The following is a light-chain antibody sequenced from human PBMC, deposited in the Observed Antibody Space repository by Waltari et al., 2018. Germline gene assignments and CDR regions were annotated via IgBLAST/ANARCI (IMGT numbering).Light chain of an antibody. Sequence: DIQMTQSPSSLSASVGDRVTITCRASQSISSYLNWYKQQPEKAPKPLIYAASSFKSGVPSRFSGSGSGTDFTLTLSSLQPEDFATYYCQQSYSTLFTFGPGTKVDIK. CDR3: QQSYSTLFT. V-gene: IGKV1-39*01. CDR2: AAS. J-gene: IGKJ3*01. CDR1: QSISSY.